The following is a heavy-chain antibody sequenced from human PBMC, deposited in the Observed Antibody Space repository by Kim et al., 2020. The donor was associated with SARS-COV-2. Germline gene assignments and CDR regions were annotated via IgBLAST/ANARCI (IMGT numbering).Heavy chain of an antibody. Sequence: GGSLRLSCAASGFTFSSYEMNWVRQAPGKGLEWVSYISSSGSTIYYADSVKGRFTISRDNAKNSLYLQMNSLRAEDTAVYYCARTHDYDFWSGYYTIGYYYYGMDVWGQGTTVTVSS. CDR3: ARTHDYDFWSGYYTIGYYYYGMDV. CDR2: ISSSGSTI. CDR1: GFTFSSYE. D-gene: IGHD3-3*01. V-gene: IGHV3-48*03. J-gene: IGHJ6*02.